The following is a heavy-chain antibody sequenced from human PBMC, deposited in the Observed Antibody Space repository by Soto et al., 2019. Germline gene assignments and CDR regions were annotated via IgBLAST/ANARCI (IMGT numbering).Heavy chain of an antibody. V-gene: IGHV1-18*04. Sequence: QVQLVQSGAEVKKPGASVKVSCKTFDYTFTSYGISWVRQAPGQGLEWMGWISPYNGITNYAQKVQGRVTMTTDKSTSTAYLELRSLRSDDTAVYFCARSGDSSGYYRRYFDYWGQGTLVTVSS. J-gene: IGHJ4*02. D-gene: IGHD3-22*01. CDR1: DYTFTSYG. CDR3: ARSGDSSGYYRRYFDY. CDR2: ISPYNGIT.